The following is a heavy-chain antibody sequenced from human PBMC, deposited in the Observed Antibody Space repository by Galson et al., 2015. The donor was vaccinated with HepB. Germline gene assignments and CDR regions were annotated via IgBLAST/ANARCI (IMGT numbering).Heavy chain of an antibody. Sequence: SVKVSCKASGYTFTSYYMHWVRQAPGQGLEWMGIINPSGGSTSYAQKFQGRVTMTRDTSTSTVYMELSSLRSEDTAVYYCARSYFWSGYYYYYYYYMDVWGKGTTVTVSS. J-gene: IGHJ6*03. V-gene: IGHV1-46*03. CDR2: INPSGGST. CDR1: GYTFTSYY. D-gene: IGHD3-3*01. CDR3: ARSYFWSGYYYYYYYYMDV.